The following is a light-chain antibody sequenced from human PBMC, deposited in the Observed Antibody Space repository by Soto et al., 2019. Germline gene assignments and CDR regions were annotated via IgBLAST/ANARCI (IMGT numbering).Light chain of an antibody. CDR3: QQYNSYSWT. CDR2: DAS. V-gene: IGKV1-5*01. CDR1: QSISSW. J-gene: IGKJ1*01. Sequence: DVQMTQSPSTLSASVGDRVTITCRASQSISSWLAWYQQQPGKAPKLLIYDASSLESGVPSRFSGSGSGTEFTLTISSLQPDDFATYYCQQYNSYSWTFGQGTKEEIK.